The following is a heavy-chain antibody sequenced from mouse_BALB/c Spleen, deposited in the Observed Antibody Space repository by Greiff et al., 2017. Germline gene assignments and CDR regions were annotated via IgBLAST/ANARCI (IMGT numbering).Heavy chain of an antibody. Sequence: QVQLQQSGAELMKPGASVKISCKATGYTFSSYWIEWVKQRPGHGLEWIGEILPGSGSTNYNEKFKGKATFTADTSSNTAYMQLSSLTSEDSAVYYCARRDRYDGRFSWFAYWGQGTLVTVSA. J-gene: IGHJ3*01. V-gene: IGHV1-9*01. CDR1: GYTFSSYW. CDR3: ARRDRYDGRFSWFAY. D-gene: IGHD2-14*01. CDR2: ILPGSGST.